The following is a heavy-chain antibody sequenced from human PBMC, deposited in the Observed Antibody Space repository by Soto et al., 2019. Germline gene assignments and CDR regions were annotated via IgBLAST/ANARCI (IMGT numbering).Heavy chain of an antibody. V-gene: IGHV3-30-3*01. CDR1: GFTFSSYA. D-gene: IGHD3-3*01. J-gene: IGHJ6*02. Sequence: GGSLRLSCAASGFTFSSYAMHWVRQAPGKGLERVAVISYDGSNKYYADSVKGRFTISRDNSKNTLYLQMNSLRAEDTAVYYCARDRDFWSGYPPNYYYGMDVWGQGTTVTVSS. CDR3: ARDRDFWSGYPPNYYYGMDV. CDR2: ISYDGSNK.